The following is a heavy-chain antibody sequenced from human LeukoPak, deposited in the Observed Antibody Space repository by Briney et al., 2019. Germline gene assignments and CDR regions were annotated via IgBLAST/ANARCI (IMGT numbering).Heavy chain of an antibody. CDR3: ARDFSWGVTTDNY. CDR1: GFTFSSYS. V-gene: IGHV3-21*01. J-gene: IGHJ4*02. Sequence: KPGGSLRLSCAASGFTFSSYSMNWVRQAPGKGLEWVSSISSSSSYIYYADSVKGRFTISRDNAKNSLYLQMNSLRAEDTAVYYCARDFSWGVTTDNYRGQGTLVTVSS. D-gene: IGHD4-17*01. CDR2: ISSSSSYI.